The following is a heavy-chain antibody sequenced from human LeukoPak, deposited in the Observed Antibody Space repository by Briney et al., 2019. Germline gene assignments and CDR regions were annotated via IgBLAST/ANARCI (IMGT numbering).Heavy chain of an antibody. D-gene: IGHD6-19*01. CDR3: ARGQGFGWYYFDY. Sequence: SETLSLTCTVSGGSVSSGSNCWGWIRQPPGKGLEWIGYIYYSGSTNYNPSLKSRVTISVDTSKNQFSLRLISVTAADTAAYYCARGQGFGWYYFDYWGQGTLVTVSS. CDR1: GGSVSSGSNC. V-gene: IGHV4-61*01. CDR2: IYYSGST. J-gene: IGHJ4*02.